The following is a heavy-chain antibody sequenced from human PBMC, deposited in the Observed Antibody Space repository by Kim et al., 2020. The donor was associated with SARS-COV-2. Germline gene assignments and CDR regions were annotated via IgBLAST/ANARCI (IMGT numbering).Heavy chain of an antibody. Sequence: GGSLRLSCAASGFTFGDYAMHWVRQAPGKGLEWVSGISWNSGSIGYADSVKGRFTISRDNAKNSLYLQMNSLRAEDTALYYCAKGHTYYYDSSGYFENWFDPWGQGTLVTVSS. CDR1: GFTFGDYA. CDR2: ISWNSGSI. J-gene: IGHJ5*02. CDR3: AKGHTYYYDSSGYFENWFDP. V-gene: IGHV3-9*01. D-gene: IGHD3-22*01.